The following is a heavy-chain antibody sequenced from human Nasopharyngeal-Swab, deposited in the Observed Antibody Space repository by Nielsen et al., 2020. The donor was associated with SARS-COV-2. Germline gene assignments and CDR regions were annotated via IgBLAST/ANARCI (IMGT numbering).Heavy chain of an antibody. V-gene: IGHV3-23*01. Sequence: ETLSLTCTASGFTFSNYAMTWVRQAPGKGLEWVSSIRVSGDTTYYADSVKGRFTISRDSSENTLYLEMNNLTPDDTATYYCAAPLTGLHYWGQGTLVTVSS. J-gene: IGHJ4*02. CDR3: AAPLTGLHY. CDR2: IRVSGDTT. CDR1: GFTFSNYA. D-gene: IGHD1-20*01.